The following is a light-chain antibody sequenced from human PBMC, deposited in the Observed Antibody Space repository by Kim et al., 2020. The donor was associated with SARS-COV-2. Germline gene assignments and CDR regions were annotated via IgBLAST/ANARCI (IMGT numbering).Light chain of an antibody. Sequence: AWVKLTCTLSSGHSSYAIAWHQQQPEQGPRYLMKLNSDGSHSKGDGIPDRFSGSSSGAERYLTISSLQSEDEADYYCQTWGTGSWVFGGGTQLTVL. J-gene: IGLJ3*02. V-gene: IGLV4-69*01. CDR3: QTWGTGSWV. CDR1: SGHSSYA. CDR2: LNSDGSH.